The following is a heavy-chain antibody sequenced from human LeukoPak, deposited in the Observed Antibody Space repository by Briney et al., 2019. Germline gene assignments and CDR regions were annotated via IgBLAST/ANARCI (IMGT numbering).Heavy chain of an antibody. CDR2: VNPNSGHR. D-gene: IGHD2-15*01. CDR3: ARGAPGSYCSGGSCPYFDY. CDR1: GYTFTSYY. J-gene: IGHJ4*02. V-gene: IGHV1-8*01. Sequence: ASVKVSCKASGYTFTSYYINWVRQATGQGLEWMGWVNPNSGHRGYAQKFQGRVTMTRNTSISTAHMELSSLRSEDTAVYYCARGAPGSYCSGGSCPYFDYWGQGTLVSVSS.